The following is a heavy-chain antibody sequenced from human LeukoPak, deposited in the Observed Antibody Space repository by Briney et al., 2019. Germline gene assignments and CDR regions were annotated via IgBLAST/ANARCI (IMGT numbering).Heavy chain of an antibody. V-gene: IGHV1-69*13. CDR3: ARKDNYYGSGSYSSGWFDP. Sequence: SVKVSXKASGGTFSSYAISWVRQAPGQGLEWMGGIIPIFGTANYAQKFQGRVTITADESTSTAYMELSSLRSEDTAVYYCARKDNYYGSGSYSSGWFDPWGQGTLVTVSS. D-gene: IGHD3-10*01. J-gene: IGHJ5*02. CDR2: IIPIFGTA. CDR1: GGTFSSYA.